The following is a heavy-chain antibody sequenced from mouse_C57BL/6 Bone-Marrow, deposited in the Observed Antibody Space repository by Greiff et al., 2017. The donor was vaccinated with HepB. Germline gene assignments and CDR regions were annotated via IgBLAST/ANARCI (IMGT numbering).Heavy chain of an antibody. CDR1: GFTFSDFY. CDR3: ARDDWDRYFDV. J-gene: IGHJ1*03. CDR2: SRNKANDYTT. Sequence: EVQLMESGGGLVQSGRSLRLSCATSGFTFSDFYMEWVRQAPGKGLEWIAASRNKANDYTTEYSASVKGRFIVSRDTSQSILYLQMIALRAADAAIYYCARDDWDRYFDVWGTGTTVTVSS. V-gene: IGHV7-1*01. D-gene: IGHD4-1*01.